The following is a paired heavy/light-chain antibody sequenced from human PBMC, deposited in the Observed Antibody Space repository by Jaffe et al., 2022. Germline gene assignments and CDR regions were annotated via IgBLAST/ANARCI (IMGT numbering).Heavy chain of an antibody. J-gene: IGHJ3*02. CDR3: ASRPEGEYCSGGSCYPHDAFDI. D-gene: IGHD2-15*01. Sequence: QVQLQESGPGLVKPSGTLSLTCAVSGGSISSSNWWSWVRQPPGKGLEWIGEIYHSGSTNYNPSLKSRVTISVDKSKNQFSLKLSSVTAADTAVYYCASRPEGEYCSGGSCYPHDAFDIWGQGTMVTVSS. V-gene: IGHV4-4*02. CDR1: GGSISSSNW. CDR2: IYHSGST.
Light chain of an antibody. Sequence: QSALTQPASVSGSPGQSITISCTGTSSDVGSYNLVSWYQQHPGKAPKLMIYEVSKRPSGVSNRFSGSKSGNTASLTISGLQAEDEADYYCCSYAGSSTPNYVFGTGTKVTVL. CDR2: EVS. CDR3: CSYAGSSTPNYV. V-gene: IGLV2-23*02. CDR1: SSDVGSYNL. J-gene: IGLJ1*01.